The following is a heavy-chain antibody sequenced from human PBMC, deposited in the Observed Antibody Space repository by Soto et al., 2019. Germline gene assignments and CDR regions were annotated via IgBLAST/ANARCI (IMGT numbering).Heavy chain of an antibody. CDR3: ARCVCSGGTCYDY. CDR2: ISPYNGNA. D-gene: IGHD2-15*01. V-gene: IGHV1-18*04. Sequence: QVQLVQSGVEVKKPGASVKVSCKASGYTFTSYGITWVRQAPGQGLEWMGWISPYNGNANYAQKLEGRVTMTTDTSTTTAYMELRSLRSDDTGVYYCARCVCSGGTCYDYWGQGTLVTVSS. CDR1: GYTFTSYG. J-gene: IGHJ4*02.